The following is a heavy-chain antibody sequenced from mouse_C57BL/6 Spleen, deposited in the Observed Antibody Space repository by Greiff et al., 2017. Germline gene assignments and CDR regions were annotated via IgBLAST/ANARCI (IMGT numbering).Heavy chain of an antibody. D-gene: IGHD1-1*01. CDR3: AINYDGSSYYLDY. CDR2: INPSSGYT. CDR1: GYTFTSYW. Sequence: QVHVKQSGAELAKPGASVKLSCKASGYTFTSYWMHWVNQRPGQGLEWIGYINPSSGYTKYNQKFKDKATLTADKSSSTAYMQLSSLTYEDSAVYYCAINYDGSSYYLDYWGQGTTLTVSS. V-gene: IGHV1-7*01. J-gene: IGHJ2*01.